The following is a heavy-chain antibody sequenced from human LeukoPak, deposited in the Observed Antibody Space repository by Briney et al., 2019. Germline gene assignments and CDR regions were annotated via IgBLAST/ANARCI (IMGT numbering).Heavy chain of an antibody. CDR1: GFTFSSYS. CDR2: ISSSSSYI. CDR3: ARLFLYYYGMDV. Sequence: KSGGSLRLSCAASGFTFSSYSMNWVRQAPGRGLEWVSSISSSSSYIYYADSVKGRFTISRDNAKNSLYLQMNSLRAEDTAVYYCARLFLYYYGMDVWGQGTTVTVSS. J-gene: IGHJ6*02. V-gene: IGHV3-21*01.